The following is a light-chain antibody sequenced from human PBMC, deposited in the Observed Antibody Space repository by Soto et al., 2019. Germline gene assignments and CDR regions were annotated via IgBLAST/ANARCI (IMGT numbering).Light chain of an antibody. CDR3: ASNAGSTGV. J-gene: IGLJ3*02. Sequence: QSALTQPPSASGSPGQSVTISCTGTSSDVGGYNYVSWYQQHPGKAPRLMIYDVTKRPSGVPDRFSGSKSGNAASLTVSGLQADDEADYYCASNAGSTGVFGGGTQLTVL. CDR1: SSDVGGYNY. V-gene: IGLV2-8*01. CDR2: DVT.